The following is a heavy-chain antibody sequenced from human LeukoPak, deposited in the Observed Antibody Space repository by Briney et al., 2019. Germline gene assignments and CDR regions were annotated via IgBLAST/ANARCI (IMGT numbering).Heavy chain of an antibody. Sequence: PGASVKVSCKASGYTFTSYYMHWLRQAPGQGLEWMGIINPSGGSTSYAQKFQGRVTMTRDMSTSTVYMELSSLRSEDTAVYYCARDLEGAFDIWGQGTMVTVSS. D-gene: IGHD1-1*01. CDR2: INPSGGST. CDR1: GYTFTSYY. V-gene: IGHV1-46*01. J-gene: IGHJ3*02. CDR3: ARDLEGAFDI.